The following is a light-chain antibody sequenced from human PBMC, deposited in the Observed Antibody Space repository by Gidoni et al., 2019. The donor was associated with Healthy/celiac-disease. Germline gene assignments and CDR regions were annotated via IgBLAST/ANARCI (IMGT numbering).Light chain of an antibody. CDR3: QQYGSSRFT. CDR2: GAS. V-gene: IGKV3-20*01. Sequence: IVLTHSPGTLSVSPGERATLSCRASQSVSSSYLGWYQQTPGQAPRLLIYGASSRATGIPDRFSGSGSGTDFTLTISRLEPEDFAVYYCQQYGSSRFTFGPGTKVDIK. J-gene: IGKJ3*01. CDR1: QSVSSSY.